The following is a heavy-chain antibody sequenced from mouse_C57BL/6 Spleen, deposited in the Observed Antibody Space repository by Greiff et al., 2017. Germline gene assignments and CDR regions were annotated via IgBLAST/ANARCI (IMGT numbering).Heavy chain of an antibody. V-gene: IGHV1-52*01. CDR3: ARSYYGSSYFDY. CDR1: GYTFTSYW. CDR2: IDPSDSET. Sequence: VKLQQPGAELVRPGSSVKLSCKASGYTFTSYWMHWVKQRPIQGLEWIGNIDPSDSETHYNQKFKDKATLTVDNSSSTAYMQLSSLTSEDSAVYYCARSYYGSSYFDYWGQGTTLTVSS. D-gene: IGHD1-1*01. J-gene: IGHJ2*01.